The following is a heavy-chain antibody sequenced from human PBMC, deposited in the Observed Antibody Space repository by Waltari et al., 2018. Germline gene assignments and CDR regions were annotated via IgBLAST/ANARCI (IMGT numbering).Heavy chain of an antibody. J-gene: IGHJ4*02. CDR3: ARGRIMITFGGVIVLDYFDY. CDR1: GGSFSGYY. CDR2: INHSGST. D-gene: IGHD3-16*02. V-gene: IGHV4-34*01. Sequence: QVQLQQWGAGLLKPSETLSLTCAVYGGSFSGYYWSWIRQPPGKGLEWIGEINHSGSTNYNPYLKSRVTISVDTSKNQCSLKLSSVTAADTAVYYCARGRIMITFGGVIVLDYFDYWGQGTLVTVSS.